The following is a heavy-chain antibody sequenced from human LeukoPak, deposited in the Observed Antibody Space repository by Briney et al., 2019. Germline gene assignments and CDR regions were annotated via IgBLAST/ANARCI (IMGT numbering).Heavy chain of an antibody. CDR3: ARPNPYGGLDY. CDR1: GYTFTIYD. CDR2: IIPILGIA. Sequence: ASVKVSCKASGYTFTIYDIHWVRQTTGQGLEWMGRIIPILGIANYAQKFQGRVTITTDESTSTAYMELSSLRSEDTAVYYCARPNPYGGLDYWGQGTLVTVSS. D-gene: IGHD2-8*01. V-gene: IGHV1-69*04. J-gene: IGHJ4*02.